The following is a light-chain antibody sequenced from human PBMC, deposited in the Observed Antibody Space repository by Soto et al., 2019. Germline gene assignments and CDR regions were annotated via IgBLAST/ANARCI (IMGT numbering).Light chain of an antibody. CDR1: QSVSNNY. CDR2: AAS. Sequence: EIVLTQSPGTLSLSPGERATLSCRASQSVSNNYLAWYQQKPGQAPRPLISAASRRATGVPDRFSGGGSGTDFTLTISSLEPEDFAVYYCQQRSNWPRVTFGQGTRLEIK. CDR3: QQRSNWPRVT. V-gene: IGKV3D-20*02. J-gene: IGKJ5*01.